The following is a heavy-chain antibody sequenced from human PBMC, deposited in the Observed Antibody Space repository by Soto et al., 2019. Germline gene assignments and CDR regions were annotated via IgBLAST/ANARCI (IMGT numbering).Heavy chain of an antibody. CDR1: GGTFSTYA. D-gene: IGHD5-12*01. J-gene: IGHJ6*02. CDR3: ARHRLEGYNPSYYGMDV. Sequence: QVQLVQSGAEVKKPWSAVKVSCKASGGTFSTYAISWVRQSPGQGLEWMGGMIHIFATANYAQKFQDRVTITADESTSKAYMELSSLRSEDTAVYYCARHRLEGYNPSYYGMDVWGQGTTVTVSS. V-gene: IGHV1-69*12. CDR2: MIHIFATA.